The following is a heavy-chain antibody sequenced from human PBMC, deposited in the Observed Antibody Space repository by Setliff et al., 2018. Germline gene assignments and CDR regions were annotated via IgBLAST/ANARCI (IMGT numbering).Heavy chain of an antibody. V-gene: IGHV3-23*01. CDR2: ISGSAQTT. CDR3: AKDRSDTYYYDSSGYHDY. D-gene: IGHD3-22*01. CDR1: GFTFSSYW. Sequence: LRLSCAASGFTFSSYWMNWVRQAPGKGLEWVSMISGSAQTTYYADSVKGRFTISRDNSKNTLYLQMNSLRAEDTAVYYCAKDRSDTYYYDSSGYHDYWGQGTLVTVSS. J-gene: IGHJ4*02.